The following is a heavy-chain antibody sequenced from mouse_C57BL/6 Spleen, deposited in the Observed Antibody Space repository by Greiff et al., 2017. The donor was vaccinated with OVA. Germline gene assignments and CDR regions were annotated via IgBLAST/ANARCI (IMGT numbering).Heavy chain of an antibody. V-gene: IGHV5-17*01. CDR3: ARPHYYGSSLGY. CDR2: ISSGSSTI. D-gene: IGHD1-1*01. CDR1: GFTFSDYG. J-gene: IGHJ2*01. Sequence: EVKVVESGGGLVKPGGSLKLSCAASGFTFSDYGMHWVRQAPEKGLEWVAYISSGSSTIYYADTVKGRFTISRDNAKNTLFLQMTSLRSEDTAMYYCARPHYYGSSLGYWGQGTTLTVSS.